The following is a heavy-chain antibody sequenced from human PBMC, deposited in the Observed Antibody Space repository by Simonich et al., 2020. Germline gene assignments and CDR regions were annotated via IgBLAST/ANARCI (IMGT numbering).Heavy chain of an antibody. J-gene: IGHJ4*02. V-gene: IGHV1-69*09. Sequence: QVQLVQSGAEVKKPGSSVKVSCKASGGTFSSYAISWVRQAPGQGLEWLGWTIPILGKANYAQKFQGRGTITADKSTSTAYMELSSLRSEDTAVYYCARTNTMRELDTMVRGVDYFDYWGQGTLVTVSS. D-gene: IGHD3-10*01. CDR1: GGTFSSYA. CDR2: TIPILGKA. CDR3: ARTNTMRELDTMVRGVDYFDY.